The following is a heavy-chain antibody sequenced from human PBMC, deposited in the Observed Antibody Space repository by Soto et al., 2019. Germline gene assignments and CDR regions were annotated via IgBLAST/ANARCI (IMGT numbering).Heavy chain of an antibody. CDR1: GFTFSSYA. J-gene: IGHJ6*02. D-gene: IGHD6-13*01. CDR2: ISGSGGST. Sequence: EVQLLESGGGLVQPGGSLRLSCAASGFTFSSYAMSWVRQAPGKGLEWVSAISGSGGSTYYADSVKGRFTIPRDNSKNTLYLQKNSLRAEDTAVYYCAKVTAAGTYYYYGMDVWGQGPTVTVSS. V-gene: IGHV3-23*01. CDR3: AKVTAAGTYYYYGMDV.